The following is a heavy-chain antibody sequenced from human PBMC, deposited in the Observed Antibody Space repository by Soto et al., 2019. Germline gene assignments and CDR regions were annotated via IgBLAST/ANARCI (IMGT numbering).Heavy chain of an antibody. D-gene: IGHD2-8*01. CDR3: AKTGRGIVLRYYGMDV. V-gene: IGHV3-23*01. CDR2: IRGSGGST. J-gene: IGHJ6*02. CDR1: GFTFSIYA. Sequence: HPGGSLRLSCAASGFTFSIYAMSWVRQAPGKGLEWVSAIRGSGGSTYYADSVKGRFTISRDNSKNTLYLQMNSLRAEDTAVYYCAKTGRGIVLRYYGMDVWGQGTTVTVSS.